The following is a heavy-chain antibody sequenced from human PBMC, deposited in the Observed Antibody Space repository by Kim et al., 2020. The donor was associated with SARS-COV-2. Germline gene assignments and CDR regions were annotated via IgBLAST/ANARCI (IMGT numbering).Heavy chain of an antibody. J-gene: IGHJ5*02. V-gene: IGHV3-21*01. Sequence: GWSLRLSCAASGFTFSSYSMNWVRQAPGKGLEWVSSISSSSSYIYYADSVKGRFTISRDNAKNSLYLQMNSLRAEDTAVYYCARDLTTQQQLAKNWFDPWGQGTLVTVSS. CDR2: ISSSSSYI. CDR1: GFTFSSYS. CDR3: ARDLTTQQQLAKNWFDP. D-gene: IGHD6-13*01.